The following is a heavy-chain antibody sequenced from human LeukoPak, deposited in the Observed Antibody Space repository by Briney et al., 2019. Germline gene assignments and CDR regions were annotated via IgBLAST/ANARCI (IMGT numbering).Heavy chain of an antibody. V-gene: IGHV3-74*01. Sequence: PGGSLRLSCAASGFTFSSYWMHWVRQAPGKGLVWVSRINSDGRSRSYADSEKGRFTISRDNAKNTLYLQMNSLRAEDTAVYYCASSGGSYYYYYMDVWGKGTTVTVSS. D-gene: IGHD3-16*01. CDR3: ASSGGSYYYYYMDV. J-gene: IGHJ6*03. CDR1: GFTFSSYW. CDR2: INSDGRSR.